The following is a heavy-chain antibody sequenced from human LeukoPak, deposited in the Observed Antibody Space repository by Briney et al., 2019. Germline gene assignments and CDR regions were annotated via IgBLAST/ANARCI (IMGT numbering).Heavy chain of an antibody. J-gene: IGHJ5*02. D-gene: IGHD1-26*01. V-gene: IGHV3-21*01. CDR3: ASWSEKIVGAHRGWFDP. Sequence: KAGGSLRLSCTASGFTFSGYSMNWIRQAPGKGLEWVSSFGTRSTSIYHAGSVKGRFAISRDNAKNSLYLQMNSLRAEDTAVYYCASWSEKIVGAHRGWFDPWGQGTLVTVSS. CDR1: GFTFSGYS. CDR2: FGTRSTSI.